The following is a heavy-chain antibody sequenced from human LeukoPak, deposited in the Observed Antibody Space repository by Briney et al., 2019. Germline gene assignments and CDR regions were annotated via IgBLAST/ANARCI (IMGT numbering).Heavy chain of an antibody. Sequence: GGSLRLSCAASGFTVSSNYMSWVRQAPGKGLEWVSVIYSGGSTYYADSVKGRFTISRDNSKNTLYLQMNSLRAEDAAVYYCAGNNYYDSSGSLDYWGQGTLVTVSS. CDR2: IYSGGST. CDR1: GFTVSSNY. CDR3: AGNNYYDSSGSLDY. J-gene: IGHJ4*02. D-gene: IGHD3-22*01. V-gene: IGHV3-53*01.